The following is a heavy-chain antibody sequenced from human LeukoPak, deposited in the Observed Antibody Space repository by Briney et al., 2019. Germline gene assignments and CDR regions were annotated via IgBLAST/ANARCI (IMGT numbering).Heavy chain of an antibody. D-gene: IGHD6-13*01. Sequence: GGSLRLSCAASGFTVSSNYMSWVRQAPGKGLEWVSVVYSGGSTYYADSVKGRFTISRDNSKNTLCLQMNSLRAEDTAVYYCAGTPYSSSWYPPGHWGQGTLVTVSS. CDR2: VYSGGST. J-gene: IGHJ4*02. CDR3: AGTPYSSSWYPPGH. V-gene: IGHV3-66*01. CDR1: GFTVSSNY.